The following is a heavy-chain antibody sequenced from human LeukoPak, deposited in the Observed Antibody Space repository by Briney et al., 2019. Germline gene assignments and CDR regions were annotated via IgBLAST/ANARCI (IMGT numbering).Heavy chain of an antibody. CDR1: GGSISSSSYY. CDR2: IYYSGST. CDR3: ASLYGSGRRYYYYGMDV. J-gene: IGHJ6*02. Sequence: SETLSLTCTVSGGSISSSSYYWGWIRRPPGKGLEWIGSIYYSGSTYYNPSLKSRVTISVDTSKNQFSLKLSSVTAADTAVYYCASLYGSGRRYYYYGMDVWGQGTTVTVSS. V-gene: IGHV4-39*01. D-gene: IGHD3-10*01.